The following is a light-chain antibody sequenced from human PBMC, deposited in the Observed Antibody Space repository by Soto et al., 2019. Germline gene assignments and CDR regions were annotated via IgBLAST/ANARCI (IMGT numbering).Light chain of an antibody. CDR2: EVS. CDR1: SSDVGGYNY. J-gene: IGLJ1*01. CDR3: QSYDSSLSGYV. V-gene: IGLV2-8*01. Sequence: QSALPQPPSASGSPGQSVTISCTGTSSDVGGYNYVSWYQQHPGKAPKLMIYEVSKRPSGVPDRFSGSKSGNTASLTVSGLQAEDEADYYCQSYDSSLSGYVFGTGTKVTVL.